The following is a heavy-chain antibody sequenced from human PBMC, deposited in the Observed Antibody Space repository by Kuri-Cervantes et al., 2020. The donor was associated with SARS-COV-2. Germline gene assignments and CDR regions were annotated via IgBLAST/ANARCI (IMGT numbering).Heavy chain of an antibody. J-gene: IGHJ4*02. CDR1: GGSISSYY. D-gene: IGHD3-3*01. Sequence: SETLSLTCTVSGGSISSYYWSWIRQPAGKGLEWIGRIYTSGSTNYNPSLKSRVTISVDTSKNQFSLKLSSVTAADTAVYYCARVDYDFWSGYSPTVDYWGQGTLVTVSS. CDR3: ARVDYDFWSGYSPTVDY. CDR2: IYTSGST. V-gene: IGHV4-4*07.